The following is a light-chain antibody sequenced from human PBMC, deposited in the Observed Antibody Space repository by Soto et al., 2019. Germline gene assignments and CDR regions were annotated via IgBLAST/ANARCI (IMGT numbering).Light chain of an antibody. CDR3: QQYGSSGT. CDR1: QSVRNNY. Sequence: EIVLTQSPGTLSLSPGERATLSCRASQSVRNNYLAWYQQKPGQAPRLLIYGASNRATGIPDRFSGSGFGTAFTLTISRLEPEDFAVYYCQQYGSSGTFGQGTKVDIK. CDR2: GAS. V-gene: IGKV3-20*01. J-gene: IGKJ1*01.